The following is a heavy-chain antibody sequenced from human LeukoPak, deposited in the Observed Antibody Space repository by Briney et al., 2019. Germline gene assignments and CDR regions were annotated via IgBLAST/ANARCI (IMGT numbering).Heavy chain of an antibody. CDR1: GYTFTGYY. J-gene: IGHJ5*02. D-gene: IGHD2-8*01. Sequence: GASVRVSCKASGYTFTGYYMHWVRQAPGQGLEWMGWINPNSGGTNYAQKFQGRVTMTRDTSISTAYMELSRLRSDDTAVYYCARSSDIVLMVYSPHHWFDPWGQGTLVTVSS. V-gene: IGHV1-2*02. CDR3: ARSSDIVLMVYSPHHWFDP. CDR2: INPNSGGT.